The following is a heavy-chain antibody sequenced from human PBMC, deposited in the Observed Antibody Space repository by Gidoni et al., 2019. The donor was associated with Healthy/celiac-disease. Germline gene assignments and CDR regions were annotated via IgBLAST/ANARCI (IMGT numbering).Heavy chain of an antibody. CDR2: ISGSGGST. Sequence: EVQLLESGGGLVPPGGSLRLSCAASGFTFSSYAMSWVRQAPGKGLEWVSAISGSGGSTYDADSVKGRFTISRDNSKNTLYLQMNSLRAEDTAVYYCAKRDDSSGYPFDYWGQGTLVTVSS. CDR3: AKRDDSSGYPFDY. J-gene: IGHJ4*02. D-gene: IGHD3-22*01. V-gene: IGHV3-23*01. CDR1: GFTFSSYA.